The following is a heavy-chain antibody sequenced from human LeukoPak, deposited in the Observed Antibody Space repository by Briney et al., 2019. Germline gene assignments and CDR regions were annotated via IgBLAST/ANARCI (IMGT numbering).Heavy chain of an antibody. D-gene: IGHD7-27*01. Sequence: GGSLRLSCAASGFTFSSYWMHWVRQAPGKGLVWVSRINSDGSSTGYADSVKGRFTISRDNAKNTLYLQMNSLRAEDTAVYYCARAGGLGIQNYYYYMDVWGKGTTVTVSS. CDR2: INSDGSST. J-gene: IGHJ6*03. CDR1: GFTFSSYW. CDR3: ARAGGLGIQNYYYYMDV. V-gene: IGHV3-74*01.